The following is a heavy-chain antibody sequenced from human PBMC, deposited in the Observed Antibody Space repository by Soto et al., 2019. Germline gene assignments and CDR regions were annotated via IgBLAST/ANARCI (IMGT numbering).Heavy chain of an antibody. CDR1: GYTFTSYA. CDR2: INPYNGNT. Sequence: QVQLVQSGTEVKKPGASVKVSCKASGYTFTSYAISWVRQAPGQGLEWMGWINPYNGNTNYAQKLQRRVARPTDTSTIKGYMELRSLTSYATAVYYCARDTAKALPDAWGQGTLVTI. J-gene: IGHJ4*02. V-gene: IGHV1-18*01. D-gene: IGHD5-18*01. CDR3: ARDTAKALPDA.